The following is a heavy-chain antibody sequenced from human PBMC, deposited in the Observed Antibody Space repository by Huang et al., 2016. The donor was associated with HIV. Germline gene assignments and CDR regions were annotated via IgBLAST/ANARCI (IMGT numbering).Heavy chain of an antibody. CDR2: INHSGST. V-gene: IGHV4-34*01. CDR1: GGSFSGYS. D-gene: IGHD3-16*01. CDR3: AREVMITFRGPFDP. J-gene: IGHJ5*02. Sequence: QVQLQQWGAGLLKPSETLSLTCAVYGGSFSGYSWNWIRQSPGKGLEWIGQINHSGSTDYNPSLKSRVTISMDTSKNQFSLKLNSVTAADTAIYYCAREVMITFRGPFDPWGHGNLVTVSS.